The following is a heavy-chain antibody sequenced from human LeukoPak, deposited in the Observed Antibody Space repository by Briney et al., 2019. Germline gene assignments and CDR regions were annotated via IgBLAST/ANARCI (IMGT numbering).Heavy chain of an antibody. CDR2: FSGSGGST. CDR1: GLTFSSSA. V-gene: IGHV3-23*01. CDR3: AKDGMTTVTTWYLDY. D-gene: IGHD4-17*01. Sequence: GGSLRLSFAASGLTFSSSALSGVRRVPGKGREWVSVFSGSGGSTYHADFVKGRFTISRDNSKNTLYLQMNSLRAEDTAVYYCAKDGMTTVTTWYLDYWGQGTLVTVSS. J-gene: IGHJ4*02.